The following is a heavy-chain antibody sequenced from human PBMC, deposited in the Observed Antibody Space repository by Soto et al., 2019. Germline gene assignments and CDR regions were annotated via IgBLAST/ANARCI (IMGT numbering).Heavy chain of an antibody. CDR1: GFTFSSYA. J-gene: IGHJ4*02. CDR3: ARDRGYCSSTSCYYFDY. CDR2: ISYDGSNK. V-gene: IGHV3-30-3*01. Sequence: PGGSLRLSCAASGFTFSSYAMHWVRQAPGKGLEWVAVISYDGSNKYYADSVKGRFTISRDNSKNTLYLQMNSLRAEDTAVYYCARDRGYCSSTSCYYFDYWAQGTLVTVSS. D-gene: IGHD2-2*01.